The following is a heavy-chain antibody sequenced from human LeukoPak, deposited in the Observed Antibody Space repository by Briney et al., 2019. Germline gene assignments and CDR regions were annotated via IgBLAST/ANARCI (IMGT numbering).Heavy chain of an antibody. CDR1: GGTFSSYA. D-gene: IGHD5-24*01. V-gene: IGHV1-69*13. Sequence: SVKVSCKASGGTFSSYAISWVRQAPGQGLEWMGGIIPIFGAANYAQKFQGRVTITADESTSIAYMELSSLRSEDTAVYYCARPVEMATFWMAFDIWGQGTMVTVSS. CDR3: ARPVEMATFWMAFDI. CDR2: IIPIFGAA. J-gene: IGHJ3*02.